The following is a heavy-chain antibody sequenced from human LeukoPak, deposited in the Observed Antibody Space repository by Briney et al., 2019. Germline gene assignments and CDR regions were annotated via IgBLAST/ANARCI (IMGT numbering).Heavy chain of an antibody. J-gene: IGHJ6*02. CDR2: IIPILGTA. V-gene: IGHV1-69*04. Sequence: ASVKVSCKASGGTFSSYAISWVRQAPGQGLEWMGRIIPILGTANYAQKFQDRLRITADKSTSTAYMELSSLRSEDTAVYYCARLRWGAKVTSAYYYYGMDVWAKGPRSPSP. CDR3: ARLRWGAKVTSAYYYYGMDV. D-gene: IGHD3-16*01. CDR1: GGTFSSYA.